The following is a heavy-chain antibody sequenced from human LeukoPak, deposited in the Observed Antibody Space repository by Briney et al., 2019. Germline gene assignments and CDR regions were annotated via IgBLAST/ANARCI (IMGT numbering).Heavy chain of an antibody. V-gene: IGHV4-38-2*02. CDR2: ITLSGGT. D-gene: IGHD1-20*01. CDR1: GYSISSGYY. J-gene: IGHJ4*02. CDR3: ATITGIPY. Sequence: PSETLSLTCSVSGYSISSGYYWSWIRQAPGKGLEWIGEITLSGGTNYNPSLKSRVTISMDTSKNQFSLKLISVTAADTAMYYCATITGIPYWGRGTLVTVSS.